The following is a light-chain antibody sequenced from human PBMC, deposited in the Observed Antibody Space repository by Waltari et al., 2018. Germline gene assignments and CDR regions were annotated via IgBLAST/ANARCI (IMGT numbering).Light chain of an antibody. V-gene: IGKV1-33*01. CDR2: DAS. CDR1: QDINNY. CDR3: QQYDNLPFT. Sequence: DIQMTQSPSSLSASVGDRVTITCQASQDINNYLNWYQLKPGKAPQLLIYDASNLETGVPSRFSGRGSGTDFTFSISSLQPEDTATYFCQQYDNLPFTFGQGTRLEIK. J-gene: IGKJ5*01.